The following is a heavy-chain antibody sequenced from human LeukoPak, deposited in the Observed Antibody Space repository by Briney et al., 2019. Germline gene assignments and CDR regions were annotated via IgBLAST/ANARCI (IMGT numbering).Heavy chain of an antibody. CDR1: EFTLRRYS. J-gene: IGHJ4*02. CDR3: ARRGYQDYSGFGF. V-gene: IGHV3-21*01. D-gene: IGHD1-26*01. CDR2: IIGSSSDI. Sequence: PGGSLRLSCAGPEFTLRRYSMHWVRQAPGEGLEWVSSIIGSSSDIYYADLVKGRFNISGDNSKNSLYLQMKGLRAEDTALYYCARRGYQDYSGFGFRGQGTLVNVSS.